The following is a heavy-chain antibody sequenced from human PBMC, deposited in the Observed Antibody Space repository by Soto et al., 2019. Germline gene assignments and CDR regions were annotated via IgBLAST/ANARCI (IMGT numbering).Heavy chain of an antibody. V-gene: IGHV1-2*04. CDR3: ARERRANAVIGQKDTMEV. CDR2: INPSSGGT. Sequence: ASVKVSCKASGYTFTTYYIHWVRQAPGRGLEWMGWINPSSGGTNYAQRFQGWVTMTRDTSISTAYMELNRLKSDDTAVYYCARERRANAVIGQKDTMEVWGQGTTVIVSS. CDR1: GYTFTTYY. J-gene: IGHJ6*01. D-gene: IGHD3-3*01.